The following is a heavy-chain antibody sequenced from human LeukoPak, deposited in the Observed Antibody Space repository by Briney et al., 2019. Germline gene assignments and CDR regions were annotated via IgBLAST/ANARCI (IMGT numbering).Heavy chain of an antibody. CDR1: GFTFSSYG. V-gene: IGHV3-30*02. J-gene: IGHJ4*02. Sequence: GGSLRLSCAASGFTFSSYGMHWVSQAPGKGLEWVAFIRYDGSNKYYADSVKGRFTISRDNSKNTLYLQMNSLRAEDTAVYYCAKDGRGITYYFDYWGQGTLVTVSS. CDR3: AKDGRGITYYFDY. D-gene: IGHD3-10*01. CDR2: IRYDGSNK.